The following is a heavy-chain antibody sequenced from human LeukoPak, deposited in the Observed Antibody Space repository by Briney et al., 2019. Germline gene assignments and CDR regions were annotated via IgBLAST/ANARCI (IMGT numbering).Heavy chain of an antibody. CDR1: GFAFSDYS. V-gene: IGHV3-48*02. Sequence: GGSLRPSCAASGFAFSDYSMNWVRQAPGKGLEWVSYISSSDNTIHYADSVKGRFTISRGNAKNSLYLEMNSLRDEDTAVYYCARVHRGYSYGRLDYWGQGTLVTVSS. J-gene: IGHJ4*02. D-gene: IGHD5-18*01. CDR2: ISSSDNTI. CDR3: ARVHRGYSYGRLDY.